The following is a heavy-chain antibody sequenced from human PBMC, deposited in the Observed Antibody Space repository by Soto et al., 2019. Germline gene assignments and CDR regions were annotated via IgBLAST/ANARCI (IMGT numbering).Heavy chain of an antibody. Sequence: QVQLVESGGGVVQPGRSLRLSCAASGFTFSSYGMHWVRQAPGKGLEWVAVISYDGSNKYYADSVKGRFTISRDNSKNTLYLQINSLRAEDTAVYYCAKGIAALDYYMDVWGKGTTVTVSS. CDR1: GFTFSSYG. J-gene: IGHJ6*03. CDR2: ISYDGSNK. V-gene: IGHV3-30*18. CDR3: AKGIAALDYYMDV. D-gene: IGHD6-13*01.